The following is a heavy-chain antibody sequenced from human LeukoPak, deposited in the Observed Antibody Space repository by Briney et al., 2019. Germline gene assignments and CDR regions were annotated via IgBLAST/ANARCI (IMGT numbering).Heavy chain of an antibody. D-gene: IGHD3-9*01. V-gene: IGHV4-34*01. CDR2: VNDSGGT. Sequence: SETLSLTCAVYIDSFTNYYWNWIRQTPGKGLEWIGEVNDSGGTNINPSLRSRVILSVDTSKNQFSLKLISVTAADTAVYYCARGRWDILTGYNWFDPWGQGTLVTVSS. CDR1: IDSFTNYY. CDR3: ARGRWDILTGYNWFDP. J-gene: IGHJ5*02.